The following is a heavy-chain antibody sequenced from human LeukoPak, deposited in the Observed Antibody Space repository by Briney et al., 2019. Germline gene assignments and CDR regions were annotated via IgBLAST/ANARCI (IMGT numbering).Heavy chain of an antibody. Sequence: PGGSLRLSCAASGFTFSSYSMNWVRQAPGKGLEWVSSISSSSSYIYYADSVKGRFTISRDNAKNSLYLQMNSLRAEDTAVYYCARGKQMATITTPSYYFDYWGQGTLVTVSS. D-gene: IGHD5-24*01. V-gene: IGHV3-21*01. CDR1: GFTFSSYS. CDR2: ISSSSSYI. J-gene: IGHJ4*02. CDR3: ARGKQMATITTPSYYFDY.